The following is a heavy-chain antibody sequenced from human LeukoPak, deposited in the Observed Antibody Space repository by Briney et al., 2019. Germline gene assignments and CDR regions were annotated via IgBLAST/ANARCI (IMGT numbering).Heavy chain of an antibody. V-gene: IGHV4-38-2*02. J-gene: IGHJ4*02. CDR2: IYHSGNT. D-gene: IGHD6-13*01. Sequence: PSETLSLTCTVSGYSISSGYYWGWIRQPPGKELEWIGSIYHSGNTYYNASLESRVTISVDTSKNQFSLKLSSVTAADTAVYYCASGGIAAAGSFSFDYWGQGCLVTVSS. CDR3: ASGGIAAAGSFSFDY. CDR1: GYSISSGYY.